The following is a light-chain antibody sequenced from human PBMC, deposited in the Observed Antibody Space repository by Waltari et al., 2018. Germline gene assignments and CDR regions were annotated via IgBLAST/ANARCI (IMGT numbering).Light chain of an antibody. J-gene: IGKJ4*01. Sequence: EIVMRQSPATLFASPGERATLSCRASETIRSNFLAWYQQKPGQAPRLLIYGISTRATGIPARFSGSGSGTEFTLTISSLQSEDFAVYYCQQHSSWPLTFGGGTKVEIK. CDR1: ETIRSN. CDR3: QQHSSWPLT. V-gene: IGKV3-15*01. CDR2: GIS.